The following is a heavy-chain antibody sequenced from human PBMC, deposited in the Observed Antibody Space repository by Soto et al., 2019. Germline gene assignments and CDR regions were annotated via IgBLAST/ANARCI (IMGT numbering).Heavy chain of an antibody. V-gene: IGHV3-66*01. CDR2: IYSGGSGGST. J-gene: IGHJ4*02. CDR3: ARDSTYDSSFDY. D-gene: IGHD3-22*01. Sequence: GGSLRLSCAASGFTVSSNYMSWVRQAPGKGLEWVSIIYSGGSGGSTYYADSVKGRFTISRDNSKNTLYLQMNSLRAEDTAVYYCARDSTYDSSFDYLGQGTLVTVSS. CDR1: GFTVSSNY.